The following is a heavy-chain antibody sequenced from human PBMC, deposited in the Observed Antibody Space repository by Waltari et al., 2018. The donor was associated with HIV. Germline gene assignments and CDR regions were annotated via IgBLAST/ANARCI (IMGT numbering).Heavy chain of an antibody. D-gene: IGHD3-3*01. Sequence: QVQLIQSGAEVKKPGASVKVSCKVFGYTLTELSMHWVRQAPGKGLEWMGGFDAGDDETINAQKFQGRVSMTEDTSTDAAYMKLSSLASGDTAVYYCATGGGTTSIQLYEFDVWGQGTTVTVSS. CDR3: ATGGGTTSIQLYEFDV. J-gene: IGHJ6*02. V-gene: IGHV1-24*01. CDR1: GYTLTELS. CDR2: FDAGDDET.